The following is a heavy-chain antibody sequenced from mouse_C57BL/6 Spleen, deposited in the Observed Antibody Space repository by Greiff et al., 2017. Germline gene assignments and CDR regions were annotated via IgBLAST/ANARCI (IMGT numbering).Heavy chain of an antibody. CDR1: GFNIKDYY. D-gene: IGHD2-2*01. CDR3: TTEVTRDYYAMDY. J-gene: IGHJ4*01. V-gene: IGHV14-1*01. CDR2: IDPEDGDT. Sequence: EVQLQQSGAELVRPGASVKLSCTASGFNIKDYYMHWVKQRPEQGLEWIGRIDPEDGDTEYAPKFQGKATMTADTSSNTAYLQLSSLTSEDTAVHYCTTEVTRDYYAMDYWGQGTSVTVSS.